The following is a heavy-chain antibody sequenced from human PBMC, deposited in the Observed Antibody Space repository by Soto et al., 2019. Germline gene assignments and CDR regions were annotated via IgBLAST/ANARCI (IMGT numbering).Heavy chain of an antibody. J-gene: IGHJ2*01. Sequence: SETLSLTCTVSGGSISSGDYYWIWIRQPPGKGLEWIGYIYYSGSTYYNPSLKSRVTISVDTSKNQFSLKLSSVTAADTAVYYCAREIYSGYVYWYFDLWGRGTLVTVSS. CDR2: IYYSGST. CDR3: AREIYSGYVYWYFDL. CDR1: GGSISSGDYY. V-gene: IGHV4-30-4*01. D-gene: IGHD5-12*01.